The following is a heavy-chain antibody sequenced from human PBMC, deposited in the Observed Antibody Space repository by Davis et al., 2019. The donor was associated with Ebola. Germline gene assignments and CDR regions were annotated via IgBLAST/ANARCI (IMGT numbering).Heavy chain of an antibody. V-gene: IGHV4-4*07. D-gene: IGHD2-2*01. Sequence: PSETLSLTCTVSGGSISSYYWSWIRQPAGKGLEWIGRIYTSGSTNYNPSLKSRVTMSVDTSKNQFSLKLSSVTAADTAVYYCARDMVSSTSCYWPLGCYYYYYMDVWGKGTTVTVSS. CDR2: IYTSGST. J-gene: IGHJ6*03. CDR1: GGSISSYY. CDR3: ARDMVSSTSCYWPLGCYYYYYMDV.